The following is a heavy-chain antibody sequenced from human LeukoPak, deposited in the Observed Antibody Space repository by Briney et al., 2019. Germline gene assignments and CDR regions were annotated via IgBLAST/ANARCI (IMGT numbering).Heavy chain of an antibody. CDR2: IYYSGSA. J-gene: IGHJ6*03. CDR3: ARLSAADYYYYMDV. D-gene: IGHD6-13*01. CDR1: GGSFSGYY. V-gene: IGHV4-39*01. Sequence: SETLSLTCAVYGGSFSGYYWGWIRQLPGKGLEWIGSIYYSGSAYYSPSLESRVTISLDTSKNQFSLKLSSVTAADTAMYFCARLSAADYYYYMDVWGKGTTVTISS.